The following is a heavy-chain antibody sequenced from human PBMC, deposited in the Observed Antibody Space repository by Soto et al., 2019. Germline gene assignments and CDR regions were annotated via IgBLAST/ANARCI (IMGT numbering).Heavy chain of an antibody. CDR2: IIPILGIA. CDR1: GGTFSSYT. J-gene: IGHJ4*02. Sequence: SVKVSCKASGGTFSSYTISWVRQAPGQGLEWMGRIIPILGIANYAQKFQGRVPITADKSTSTAYMELSSLRSEDTAVYYFSIVRDMSAYDFDFSGQGTLLT. V-gene: IGHV1-69*02. D-gene: IGHD1-26*01. CDR3: SIVRDMSAYDFDF.